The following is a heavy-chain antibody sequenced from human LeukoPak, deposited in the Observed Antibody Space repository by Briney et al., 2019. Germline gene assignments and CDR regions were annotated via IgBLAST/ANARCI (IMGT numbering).Heavy chain of an antibody. Sequence: GGFLRFSCAASGHTFSSYGMHGVRQARNEGLERVAIRSSEGSVKFYAHCMHGRFTSSRDKSRNPLVLQMNSLRAEDTAMYYCARRSSDSVSHRGSWGRGSGVTVSS. CDR1: GHTFSSYG. V-gene: IGHV3-30*03. D-gene: IGHD1-26*01. J-gene: IGHJ5*02. CDR3: ARRSSDSVSHRGS. CDR2: RSSEGSVK.